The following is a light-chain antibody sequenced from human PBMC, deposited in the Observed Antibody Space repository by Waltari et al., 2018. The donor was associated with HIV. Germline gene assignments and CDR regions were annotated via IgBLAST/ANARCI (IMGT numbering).Light chain of an antibody. CDR2: HNK. J-gene: IGLJ3*02. Sequence: QAVLTQPPSAPGTPGQRITISCSGSSSNIGSDAVNWYQQLPGTAPKLLIYHNKQRPSGCPDRFSASKSGTSASLAISGLQSEDEADYYCATWDHRLNGWVFGGGTKLTVL. CDR1: SSNIGSDA. CDR3: ATWDHRLNGWV. V-gene: IGLV1-44*01.